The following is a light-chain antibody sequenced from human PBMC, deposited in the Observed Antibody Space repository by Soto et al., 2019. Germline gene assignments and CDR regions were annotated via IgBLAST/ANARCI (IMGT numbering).Light chain of an antibody. J-gene: IGLJ1*01. CDR3: NLYTSKSTGV. CDR1: SSDVGGYNY. V-gene: IGLV2-14*01. CDR2: EVS. Sequence: QSALTQPASVSGSPGQSITISCTGTSSDVGGYNYVSWYQQHPGKAPKLIIYEVSNRPLGVSNRFSGSKSGNTASLTISGLQAEDEADYYCNLYTSKSTGVFGTGTKLTVL.